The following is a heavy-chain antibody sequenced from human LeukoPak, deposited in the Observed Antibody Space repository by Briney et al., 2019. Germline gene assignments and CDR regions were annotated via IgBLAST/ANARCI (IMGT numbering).Heavy chain of an antibody. CDR2: IYYSGST. D-gene: IGHD2-21*02. Sequence: SETLSLTCTVSGGSISSSSCYWGWIRQPPGKGLEWIGSIYYSGSTYYSPSLKSRVTISVDTSKNQFSLKLSSVTAADTAVYYCARVCCPVVVTAIHYFDYWGQGTLVTVSS. CDR3: ARVCCPVVVTAIHYFDY. V-gene: IGHV4-39*07. CDR1: GGSISSSSCY. J-gene: IGHJ4*02.